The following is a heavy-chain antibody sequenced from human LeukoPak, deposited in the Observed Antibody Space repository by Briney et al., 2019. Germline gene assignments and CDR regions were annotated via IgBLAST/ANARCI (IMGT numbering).Heavy chain of an antibody. CDR2: MNPYSGDR. D-gene: IGHD4-17*01. CDR3: ARTTSLTASGYDY. CDR1: GYTFTTYH. V-gene: IGHV1-8*03. Sequence: ASVKVSCKTSGYTFTTYHINWVRQATGQGLAWLGWMNPYSGDRGYAQKFQGRLSITSDTSISTAYMELSSLRSDDTAVYFCARTTSLTASGYDYWGQGTLVTVSS. J-gene: IGHJ4*02.